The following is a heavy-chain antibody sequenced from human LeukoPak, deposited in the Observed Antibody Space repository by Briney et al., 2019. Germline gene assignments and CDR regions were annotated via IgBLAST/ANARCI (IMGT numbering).Heavy chain of an antibody. CDR1: GGSISSYY. CDR3: ARWRYDSSHQGFDP. J-gene: IGHJ5*02. D-gene: IGHD3-22*01. CDR2: IYTSGST. V-gene: IGHV4-4*07. Sequence: KPSETLSLTCTVSGGSISSYYWSWIRQPAGKGLEWIGRIYTSGSTNYNPSLKSRVTMSVDTSKNQFSLKLSSVTAADTAVYYCARWRYDSSHQGFDPWGQGTLVTVSS.